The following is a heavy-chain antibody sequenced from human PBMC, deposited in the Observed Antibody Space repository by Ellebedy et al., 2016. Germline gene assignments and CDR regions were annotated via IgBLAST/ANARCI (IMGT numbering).Heavy chain of an antibody. CDR3: ARVWPLGYFGSGSPLYYMDV. CDR1: GGSFNNYY. V-gene: IGHV4-34*01. J-gene: IGHJ6*03. CDR2: IDHGGST. D-gene: IGHD3-10*01. Sequence: SETLSLTCAVYGGSFNNYYWSWIRQPTGKGLEWIGHIDHGGSTKYNPSLKSRVTISVDTPKSQFFLEMTSVTAADTAVYYCARVWPLGYFGSGSPLYYMDVWGKGTTVTVSS.